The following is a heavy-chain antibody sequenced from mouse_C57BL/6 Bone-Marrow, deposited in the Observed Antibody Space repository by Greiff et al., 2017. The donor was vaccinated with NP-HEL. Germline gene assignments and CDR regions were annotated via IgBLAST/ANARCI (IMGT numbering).Heavy chain of an antibody. Sequence: VQLQQSGAELVRPGASVKLSCTVSGFNIKDDYMHWVKQRPEQGLEWIGWIDPENGDTEYASKFQGKATLTADTSSNTAYRQLSSLTSEDTAVYYCATGGSSPYAMDYWGQGTSVTVSS. V-gene: IGHV14-4*01. D-gene: IGHD1-1*01. J-gene: IGHJ4*01. CDR3: ATGGSSPYAMDY. CDR2: IDPENGDT. CDR1: GFNIKDDY.